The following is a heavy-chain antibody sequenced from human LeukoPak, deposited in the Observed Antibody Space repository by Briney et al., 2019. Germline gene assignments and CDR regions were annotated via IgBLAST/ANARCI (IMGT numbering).Heavy chain of an antibody. Sequence: SETLSLTCTVPGDSISSSSSYWGWIRQPPGEGLEWIGSIYYSGSTYYNTSLKSRVTISVDTSKNQFSLKLSSVTAADTAVYYCARGPYSSSWKSSYYMDVWGKGTTVTVSS. CDR2: IYYSGST. CDR1: GDSISSSSSY. CDR3: ARGPYSSSWKSSYYMDV. J-gene: IGHJ6*03. V-gene: IGHV4-39*07. D-gene: IGHD6-13*01.